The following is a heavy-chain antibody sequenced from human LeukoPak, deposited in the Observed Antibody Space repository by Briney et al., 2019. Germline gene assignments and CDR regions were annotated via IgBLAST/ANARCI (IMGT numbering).Heavy chain of an antibody. V-gene: IGHV3-33*06. J-gene: IGHJ4*02. CDR2: IWYDGSNK. Sequence: GGSLRLSCAASGFTFSSYGMHWVRQAPGKGLEWVAVIWYDGSNKYYADSVKGRFTISRDNSKNTLYLQMNSLRAEDTAVYYCAKDFYDSSGYYPPTPFDYWGQGTLVTVSS. D-gene: IGHD3-22*01. CDR3: AKDFYDSSGYYPPTPFDY. CDR1: GFTFSSYG.